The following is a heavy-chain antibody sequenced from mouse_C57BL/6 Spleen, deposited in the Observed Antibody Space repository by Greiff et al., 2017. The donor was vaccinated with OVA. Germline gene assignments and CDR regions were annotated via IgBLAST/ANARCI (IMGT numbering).Heavy chain of an antibody. CDR2: INPNNGGT. Sequence: VQLQQSGPELVKPGASVKISCKASGYTFTDYYMNWVKQSHGKSLEWIGDINPNNGGTSYNQKFKGKATLTVDKSSSTAYMELRSLTSEDSAVYYCARGELYYGSSYGYFDVWGTGTTVTVSS. CDR3: ARGELYYGSSYGYFDV. V-gene: IGHV1-26*01. J-gene: IGHJ1*03. CDR1: GYTFTDYY. D-gene: IGHD1-1*01.